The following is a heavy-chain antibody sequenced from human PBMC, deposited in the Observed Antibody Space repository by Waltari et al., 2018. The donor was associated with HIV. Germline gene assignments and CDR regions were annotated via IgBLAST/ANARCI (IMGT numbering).Heavy chain of an antibody. CDR3: AAGFLEPFGYYYYGMDV. D-gene: IGHD3-3*01. V-gene: IGHV1-69*04. CDR1: GGTFSSYA. J-gene: IGHJ6*02. CDR2: IIPILGIA. Sequence: QVQLVQSGAEVKKPGSSVKVSCKASGGTFSSYAISWVRQAPGQGLEWMGRIIPILGIANYAQKFQGRVTITADKSTSTAYMELSSLRSEDTAVYYCAAGFLEPFGYYYYGMDVWGQGTTVTVSS.